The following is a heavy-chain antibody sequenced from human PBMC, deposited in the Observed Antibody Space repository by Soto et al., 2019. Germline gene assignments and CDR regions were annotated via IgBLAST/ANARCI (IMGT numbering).Heavy chain of an antibody. CDR2: INPNSGGT. Sequence: ASVKVSCKASGYTFTGYYMHWVRQAPGQGLEWMGWINPNSGGTNYAQKLQGWVTMTRDTSVSTAYMELSRLRSDDTAMYYCARGSTLLGNYYYYMNVWGKGTTVTVSS. V-gene: IGHV1-2*04. CDR1: GYTFTGYY. CDR3: ARGSTLLGNYYYYMNV. D-gene: IGHD2-8*02. J-gene: IGHJ6*03.